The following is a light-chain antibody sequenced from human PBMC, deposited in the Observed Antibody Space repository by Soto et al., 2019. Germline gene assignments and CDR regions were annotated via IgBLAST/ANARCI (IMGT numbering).Light chain of an antibody. CDR3: QQSNNWPRT. CDR1: QSVSSN. CDR2: GAS. J-gene: IGKJ1*01. V-gene: IGKV3-15*01. Sequence: EIVVTQNTGTLSLSPGERVTLSCRASQSVSSNLAWYQQKPGQAPRLLIYGASTRATGIPARFSGSGSGTEFTLTISSLQSEDFALYYCQQSNNWPRTFAQGTKVDIK.